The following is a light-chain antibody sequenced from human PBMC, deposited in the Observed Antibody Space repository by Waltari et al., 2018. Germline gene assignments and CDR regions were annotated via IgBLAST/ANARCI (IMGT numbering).Light chain of an antibody. CDR1: QSVSSY. CDR2: DAS. V-gene: IGKV3-11*01. J-gene: IGKJ4*01. CDR3: QQRSNWPT. Sequence: EIVLTQSPATLSLSPGERATLSCRASQSVSSYLGWYQQKPGQAPRLLIYDASNRATGVPARFSGRGSGTDFTLTISSLEPEDFVVYYCQQRSNWPTFGGGTKVEIK.